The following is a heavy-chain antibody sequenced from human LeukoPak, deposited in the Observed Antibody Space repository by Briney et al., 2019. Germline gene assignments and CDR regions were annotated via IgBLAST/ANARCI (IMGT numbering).Heavy chain of an antibody. J-gene: IGHJ4*02. CDR2: IRYDGSNK. D-gene: IGHD3-10*01. V-gene: IGHV3-30*02. CDR3: AKDQARFGELFDY. CDR1: GFTFSSYW. Sequence: GGSLRLSCAASGFTFSSYWMSWVRQAPGKGLEWVAFIRYDGSNKYYADSVKGRFTISRDNSKNTLYLQMNSLRAEDTAVYYCAKDQARFGELFDYWGQGTLVTVSS.